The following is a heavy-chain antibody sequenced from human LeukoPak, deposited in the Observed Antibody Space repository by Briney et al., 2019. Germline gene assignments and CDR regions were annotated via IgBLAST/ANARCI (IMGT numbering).Heavy chain of an antibody. J-gene: IGHJ6*03. CDR2: IYHSGST. Sequence: TSETLSLTCTVSGGSISSYYWSWIRQPPGKGLEWIGYIYHSGSTYYNPSLKSRVTISVDRSKNQFSLKLSSVTAADTAVYYCARGGYSSNMDVWGKGTTVTVSS. CDR3: ARGGYSSNMDV. V-gene: IGHV4-59*12. CDR1: GGSISSYY. D-gene: IGHD6-13*01.